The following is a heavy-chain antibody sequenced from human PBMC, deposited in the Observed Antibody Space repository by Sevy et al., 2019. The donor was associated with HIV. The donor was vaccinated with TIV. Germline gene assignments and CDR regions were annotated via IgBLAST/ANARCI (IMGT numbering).Heavy chain of an antibody. CDR1: GGSISSGGYY. V-gene: IGHV4-31*03. CDR3: ARARPEGYYDSSGYYSPGYVDY. CDR2: IYYSGST. J-gene: IGHJ4*02. Sequence: SETLSLTCTVSGGSISSGGYYWSWIRQHPGKGLEWIGYIYYSGSTYYNPSLKSRVTISVDTSKNQFSLKLSSVTAADTAVYYCARARPEGYYDSSGYYSPGYVDYWGQRTLVTVSS. D-gene: IGHD3-22*01.